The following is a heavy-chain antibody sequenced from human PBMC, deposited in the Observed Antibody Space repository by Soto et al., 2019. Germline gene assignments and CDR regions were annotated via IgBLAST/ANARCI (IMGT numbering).Heavy chain of an antibody. CDR2: INTDGSQT. CDR3: VRGTPTPGLDY. D-gene: IGHD1-7*01. V-gene: IGHV3-7*03. CDR1: GFTFSSFW. J-gene: IGHJ4*02. Sequence: GSLRLTCSASGFTFSSFWMNWVRQGPGKGLEWVSNINTDGSQTQFVDSVKGRFTFSRDNAKNSLYLEMNSLRAEDTAVYYCVRGTPTPGLDYWGQGTLVTVS.